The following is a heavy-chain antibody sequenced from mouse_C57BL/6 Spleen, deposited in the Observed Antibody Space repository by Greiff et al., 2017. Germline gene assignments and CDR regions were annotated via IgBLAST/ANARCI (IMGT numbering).Heavy chain of an antibody. D-gene: IGHD1-1*01. CDR1: GYTFTSYW. J-gene: IGHJ4*01. CDR3: ASSYGRDAMDY. CDR2: IDPSDSYT. Sequence: QVQLQQSGAELVRPGTSVKLSCKASGYTFTSYWMHWVKQRPGQGLEWIGVIDPSDSYTNYNQKFKGKATLTVDTSSSTAYMQLSSLTSEDSAVYYCASSYGRDAMDYWGQGTSVTVSS. V-gene: IGHV1-59*01.